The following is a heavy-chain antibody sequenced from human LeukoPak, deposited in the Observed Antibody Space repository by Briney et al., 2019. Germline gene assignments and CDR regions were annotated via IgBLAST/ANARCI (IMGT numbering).Heavy chain of an antibody. V-gene: IGHV1-69*05. CDR2: IIPIFGTA. Sequence: SVKVSCKASGGTFSSYAISWVRQAPGQGLEWMGGIIPIFGTANYAQKFQGRVTITTDESTSTAYMEPSILRSEDTAVFYGASGHPGGYSYGYVWSYGGRATLVTVPS. CDR1: GGTFSSYA. D-gene: IGHD5-18*01. CDR3: ASGHPGGYSYGYVWSY. J-gene: IGHJ4*01.